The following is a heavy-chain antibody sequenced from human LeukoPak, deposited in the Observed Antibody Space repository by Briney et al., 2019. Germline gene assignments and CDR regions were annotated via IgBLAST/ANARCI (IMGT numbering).Heavy chain of an antibody. D-gene: IGHD5-18*01. CDR1: GGSFSGYY. J-gene: IGHJ4*02. CDR3: ARGTAMGS. CDR2: INHSGST. Sequence: PSETLSLTCAVYGGSFSGYYWSGIRQPPGKGLEWIGEINHSGSTNYNPSLKSRVTISVDTSKNQFSLKLSSVTAADTAVYYCARGTAMGSWGQGTLVTVSS. V-gene: IGHV4-34*01.